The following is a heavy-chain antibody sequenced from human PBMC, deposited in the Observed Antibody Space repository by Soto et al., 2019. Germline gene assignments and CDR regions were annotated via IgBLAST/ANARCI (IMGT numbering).Heavy chain of an antibody. J-gene: IGHJ4*02. V-gene: IGHV3-23*01. D-gene: IGHD1-26*01. CDR3: ARYRYSGSHLASDY. Sequence: PGGSLRLSCAASGFTFSSYAMSWVRQAPGKGLEWVSAISGSGGSTYYADSVKGRFTISRDNSKNTLYLQMNSLRAEDTAVYYCARYRYSGSHLASDYWGQGTLVTVSS. CDR1: GFTFSSYA. CDR2: ISGSGGST.